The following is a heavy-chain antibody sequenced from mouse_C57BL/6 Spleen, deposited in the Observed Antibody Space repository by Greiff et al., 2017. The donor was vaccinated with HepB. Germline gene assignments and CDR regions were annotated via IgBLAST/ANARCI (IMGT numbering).Heavy chain of an antibody. J-gene: IGHJ2*01. Sequence: EVQLQQSGAELVKPGASVKLSCTASGFNIKDYYMHWVKQRTEQGLEWIGRIDPEDGETKYAPQFQGKATITADTSSNTAYLQLSSLTSEDTAVYYCARGRYDYDVNYWGQGTTLTVSS. CDR1: GFNIKDYY. CDR3: ARGRYDYDVNY. V-gene: IGHV14-2*01. CDR2: IDPEDGET. D-gene: IGHD2-4*01.